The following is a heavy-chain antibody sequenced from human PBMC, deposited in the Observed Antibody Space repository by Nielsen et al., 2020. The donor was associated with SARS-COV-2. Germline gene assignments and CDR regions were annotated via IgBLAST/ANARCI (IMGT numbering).Heavy chain of an antibody. CDR3: ASASDEARNPKWFDP. J-gene: IGHJ5*02. CDR1: GGSISSGGFY. CDR2: IYYSGST. Sequence: SETLSLTCTFSGGSISSGGFYWSWIRQHPGKGLEWIGYIYYSGSTYYNPSLQSRLTMSVDTSKNQFSLKLSSVTAADTAVYYCASASDEARNPKWFDPWGQGTQVAVSS. V-gene: IGHV4-31*03.